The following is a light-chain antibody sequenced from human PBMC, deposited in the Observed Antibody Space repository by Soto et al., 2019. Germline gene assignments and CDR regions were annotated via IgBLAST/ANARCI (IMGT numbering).Light chain of an antibody. CDR1: QSVSSN. CDR2: GAS. CDR3: PLYVYVPKLA. V-gene: IGKV3-15*01. Sequence: EIVMTQSPATLSVSPGERATLSCRASQSVSSNLAWYQQIPGQAPRLLIYGASTRATGIPDRFSGSGSGTELMLTISSMQSEDLALYYWPLYVYVPKLAFGGANKVDIK. J-gene: IGKJ4*01.